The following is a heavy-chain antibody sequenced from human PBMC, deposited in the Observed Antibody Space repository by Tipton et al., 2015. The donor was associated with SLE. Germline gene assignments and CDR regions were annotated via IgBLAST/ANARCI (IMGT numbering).Heavy chain of an antibody. CDR1: GFTFSSYA. Sequence: SLRLSCSASGFTFSSYAMHWVRQAPGKGLVWVSRINSDGSSTSYADSVKGRFTISRDNAKNTLYLQMNSLRAEDTTVYYCASYYDSSGYYWGQGTLVTVSS. D-gene: IGHD3-22*01. V-gene: IGHV3-74*01. J-gene: IGHJ4*02. CDR3: ASYYDSSGYY. CDR2: INSDGSST.